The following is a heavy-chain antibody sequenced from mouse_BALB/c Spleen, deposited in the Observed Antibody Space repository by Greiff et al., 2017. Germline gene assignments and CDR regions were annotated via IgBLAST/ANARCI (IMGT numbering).Heavy chain of an antibody. CDR1: GYTFTSYW. CDR3: ARGLVAMDY. V-gene: IGHV1-7*01. Sequence: QVQLQQSGAELAKPGASVKMSCKASGYTFTSYWMHWVKQRPGQGLEWIGYINPSTGYTEYNQKFKDKATLTADKSSSTAYMQLSSLTSEDSAVYYCARGLVAMDYWGQGTSVTVSS. J-gene: IGHJ4*01. CDR2: INPSTGYT. D-gene: IGHD6-2*01.